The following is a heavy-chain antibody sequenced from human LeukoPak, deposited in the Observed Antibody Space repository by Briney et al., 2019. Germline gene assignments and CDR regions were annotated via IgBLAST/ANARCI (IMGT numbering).Heavy chain of an antibody. CDR1: GFTVSSNY. J-gene: IGHJ5*02. CDR2: IYSGGST. V-gene: IGHV3-66*01. Sequence: GGSPRLSCAASGFTVSSNYMSWVRQAPGKGLEWVSVIYSGGSTYYADSVKGRFTISRDNSKNTLYLQMNSLRAEDTAVYYCASDLSLSTGNWFDPWGQGTLVTVSS. CDR3: ASDLSLSTGNWFDP. D-gene: IGHD4-17*01.